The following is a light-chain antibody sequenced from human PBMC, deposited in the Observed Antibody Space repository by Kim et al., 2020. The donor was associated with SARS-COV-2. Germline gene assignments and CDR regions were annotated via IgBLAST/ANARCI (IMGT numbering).Light chain of an antibody. CDR2: DAF. J-gene: IGKJ1*01. Sequence: DIVLTQSPATLSLSPGERATLSCRASQSVASYVAWYQQKPGQAPRLLIYDAFNRATGIPARFSGSGSGTDFTLTISSLEPEDFAVYYCKQRSNWQWTFGQGTKVDIK. V-gene: IGKV3-11*01. CDR3: KQRSNWQWT. CDR1: QSVASY.